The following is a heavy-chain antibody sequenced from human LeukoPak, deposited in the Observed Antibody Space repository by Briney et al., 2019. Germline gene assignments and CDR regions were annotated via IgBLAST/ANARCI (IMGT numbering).Heavy chain of an antibody. D-gene: IGHD2-21*02. J-gene: IGHJ4*02. Sequence: GGSLRLSCAASGFTFSNYGMNWVRQAPGKGLEWVAFTWYDGGSKQYADSVKGRFTISRDNSKNTLSLQMNSLRAEDTAVYYCARDRSHVVVATGFDYWGQGTLVSVSS. CDR3: ARDRSHVVVATGFDY. CDR2: TWYDGGSK. CDR1: GFTFSNYG. V-gene: IGHV3-33*01.